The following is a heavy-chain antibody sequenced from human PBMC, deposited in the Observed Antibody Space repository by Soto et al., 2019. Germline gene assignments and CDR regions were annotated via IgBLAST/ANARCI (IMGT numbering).Heavy chain of an antibody. Sequence: SETLSLTCTVSGGSISSYYWSWIRQPPGKGLEWIGYIYYSGSTNYNPSLKSRVTISVDTSKNQFSLKLSSVTAADTAVYHCARGRDGYNLFDYWGQGTLVTVSS. V-gene: IGHV4-59*01. CDR1: GGSISSYY. CDR3: ARGRDGYNLFDY. J-gene: IGHJ4*02. CDR2: IYYSGST. D-gene: IGHD5-12*01.